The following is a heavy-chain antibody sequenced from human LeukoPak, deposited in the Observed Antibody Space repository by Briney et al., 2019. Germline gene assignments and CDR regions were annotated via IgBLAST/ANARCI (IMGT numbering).Heavy chain of an antibody. CDR1: GYTFTSYA. Sequence: ASVKVSCKASGYTFTSYAMHWVRQAPGQRLEWMGWINAGNGNTKYSQKFQGRVTITSDTSASTAYMELSSLRSEDTAVYYCARSGYSSGWSFDYWGQGTLVTVSS. J-gene: IGHJ4*02. D-gene: IGHD6-19*01. V-gene: IGHV1-3*01. CDR3: ARSGYSSGWSFDY. CDR2: INAGNGNT.